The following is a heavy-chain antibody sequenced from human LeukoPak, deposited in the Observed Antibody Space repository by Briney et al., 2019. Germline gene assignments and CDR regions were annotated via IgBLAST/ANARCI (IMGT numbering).Heavy chain of an antibody. CDR1: GFTFSSYA. CDR2: ISGSGGST. Sequence: GGSLRLSCAASGFTFSSYAMSWVRQAPGKGLEWVSAISGSGGSTYYADSVKGRFTISRDNSKNTLYLQMNSLRAEDTAVYYCAKDQFYDSSGYYRLPYAFDIWGQGTMVTVSS. V-gene: IGHV3-23*01. D-gene: IGHD3-22*01. J-gene: IGHJ3*02. CDR3: AKDQFYDSSGYYRLPYAFDI.